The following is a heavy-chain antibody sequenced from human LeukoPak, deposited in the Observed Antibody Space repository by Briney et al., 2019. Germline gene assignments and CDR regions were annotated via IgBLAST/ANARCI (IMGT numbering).Heavy chain of an antibody. D-gene: IGHD3-10*01. CDR1: GFTVSSNY. J-gene: IGHJ6*02. CDR2: IYSGGST. V-gene: IGHV3-53*01. CDR3: ASKKRITMVRGVIITPTRGYGMDV. Sequence: PGGSLRLSCAASGFTVSSNYMSWVRQAPGKGLEWVSVIYSGGSTYYADSVKGRFTISRDNSKNTLYLQMNSLRAEDTAVYYCASKKRITMVRGVIITPTRGYGMDVWGQGTTVTVSS.